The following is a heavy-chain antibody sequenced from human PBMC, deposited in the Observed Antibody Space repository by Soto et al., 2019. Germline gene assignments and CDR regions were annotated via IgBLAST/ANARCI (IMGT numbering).Heavy chain of an antibody. J-gene: IGHJ3*02. V-gene: IGHV4-34*01. CDR2: INHSGST. D-gene: IGHD5-18*01. Sequence: PSETLSLTCAVYGGSFSGYYWSWIRQPPGKGLEWIGEINHSGSTNYNPSLKSRVTVSVDTSKNQFSLKLSSVTAADTAVYYCARGPFTFPPLGYSYGYGSFDIWGQGTMVTVSS. CDR3: ARGPFTFPPLGYSYGYGSFDI. CDR1: GGSFSGYY.